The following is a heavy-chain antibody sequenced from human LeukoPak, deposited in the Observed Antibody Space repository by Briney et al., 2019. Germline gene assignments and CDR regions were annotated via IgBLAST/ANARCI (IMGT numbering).Heavy chain of an antibody. Sequence: HPGGSLRLSCAASGFTFSSYGMHWVPQAPGKGLEWVAVIWYDGNNKYYADSVKGRFTISRDNSKNTLYLQMNSLRAEDTAVYYCARSTSSEYDIYHFDYWGQGTLVTVSS. D-gene: IGHD3-9*01. CDR1: GFTFSSYG. V-gene: IGHV3-33*01. J-gene: IGHJ4*02. CDR3: ARSTSSEYDIYHFDY. CDR2: IWYDGNNK.